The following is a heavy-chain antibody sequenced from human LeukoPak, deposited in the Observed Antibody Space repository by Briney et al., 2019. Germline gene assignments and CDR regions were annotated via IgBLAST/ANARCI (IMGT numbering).Heavy chain of an antibody. CDR2: IIPIFGTA. V-gene: IGHV1-69*13. CDR1: GGTFSSYA. D-gene: IGHD3-22*01. Sequence: ASVKVSCKASGGTFSSYAISWVRQAPGQGLEWMGGIIPIFGTANYAQKFQGRVTITADESTSTAYMELSSLRSEDTAVYYCARNYYDSSGYYSFGDWGQGTLVTVSS. CDR3: ARNYYDSSGYYSFGD. J-gene: IGHJ4*02.